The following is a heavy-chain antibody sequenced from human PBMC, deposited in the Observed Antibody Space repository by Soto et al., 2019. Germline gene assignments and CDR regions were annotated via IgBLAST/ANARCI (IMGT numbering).Heavy chain of an antibody. CDR1: GDSISITSYY. D-gene: IGHD2-15*01. CDR2: IHYSGST. Sequence: QLQLQESGPGLVKPSETLSLTCTVSGDSISITSYYWGWVRQPPGKGLEWIGSIHYSGSTHYNPSLQSRVTISEDASKKQFSLKLWSGTAADTAVYYCASTKDETLYFDYWGQGTLVTVSS. CDR3: ASTKDETLYFDY. V-gene: IGHV4-39*01. J-gene: IGHJ4*02.